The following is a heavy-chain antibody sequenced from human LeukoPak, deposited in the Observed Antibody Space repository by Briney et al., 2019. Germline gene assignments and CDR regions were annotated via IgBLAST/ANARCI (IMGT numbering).Heavy chain of an antibody. CDR3: ARDFLDYYMDI. V-gene: IGHV3-48*01. J-gene: IGHJ6*03. CDR1: GFTFSSYS. CDR2: ISSSSSTI. D-gene: IGHD2/OR15-2a*01. Sequence: GGSLRLSCAASGFTFSSYSMNWVRQDPGKGLEWVSYISSSSSTIYYADSVKGRFTISRDNAKNSLYLQMNSLRAEDTAVYYCARDFLDYYMDIWGKGTTVTVSS.